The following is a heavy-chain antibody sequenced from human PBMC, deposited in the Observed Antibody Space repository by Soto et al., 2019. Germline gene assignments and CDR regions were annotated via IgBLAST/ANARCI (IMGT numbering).Heavy chain of an antibody. CDR2: ISDGGERT. D-gene: IGHD3-3*01. J-gene: IGHJ6*02. V-gene: IGHV3-23*01. Sequence: EVQLLESGGDLVQPGGSLRLSCVASGFTFSDYVMSWVRQVPGKGLEWVSSISDGGERTDYRDSVRGRFTISRDNARFTLHLQMNSLRVDDTAIYFCARDRSTDFGLDVWGQRTTVTVSS. CDR3: ARDRSTDFGLDV. CDR1: GFTFSDYV.